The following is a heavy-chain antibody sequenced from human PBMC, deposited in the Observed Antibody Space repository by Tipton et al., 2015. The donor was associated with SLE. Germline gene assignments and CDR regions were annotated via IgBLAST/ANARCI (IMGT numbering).Heavy chain of an antibody. J-gene: IGHJ2*01. V-gene: IGHV4-34*01. CDR1: GGSFSGYY. D-gene: IGHD4-17*01. Sequence: TLSLTCAVYGGSFSGYYWSWIRQTPGKGLEWIGEINHSGSTNYNPSLKSRVTISVDTSKNQFSLKLSSVTAADTAVYYCAGGSDGEYVGYFDVWGPGTLVTVSS. CDR3: AGGSDGEYVGYFDV. CDR2: INHSGST.